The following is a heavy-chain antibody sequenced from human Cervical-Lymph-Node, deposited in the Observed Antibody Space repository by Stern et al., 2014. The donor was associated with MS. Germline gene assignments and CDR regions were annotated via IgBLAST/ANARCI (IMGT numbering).Heavy chain of an antibody. Sequence: EVHLVESGGGLVQPGRSLRLSCTASGFTFEDFAMYWVRQAPGKGLEWVSGISWNSDIIGYADSVKGRFTISRDNAKNSLYLQMNSLRVEDTALYYCAKDIDASGWPIAPDSWGQGTLVTVSS. CDR3: AKDIDASGWPIAPDS. J-gene: IGHJ4*02. CDR1: GFTFEDFA. D-gene: IGHD6-19*01. V-gene: IGHV3-9*01. CDR2: ISWNSDII.